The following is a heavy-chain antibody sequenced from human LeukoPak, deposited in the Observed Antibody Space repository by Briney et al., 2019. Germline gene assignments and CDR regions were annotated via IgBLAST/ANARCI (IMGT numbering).Heavy chain of an antibody. CDR2: IYYSGST. CDR1: GGSISSSSYY. CDR3: ARGYPPVRGVLVTETDAFDI. Sequence: PSETLSLTCTVSGGSISSSSYYWGWIRQPPGKGLEWIGSIYYSGSTYYNPSLKSRVTISVDTSKSQFSLKLSSVTAADTAVYYCARGYPPVRGVLVTETDAFDIWGQGTMVTVSS. J-gene: IGHJ3*02. V-gene: IGHV4-39*07. D-gene: IGHD3-10*01.